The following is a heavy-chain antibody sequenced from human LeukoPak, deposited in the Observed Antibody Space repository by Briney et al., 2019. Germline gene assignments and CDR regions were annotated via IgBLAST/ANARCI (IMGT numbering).Heavy chain of an antibody. J-gene: IGHJ4*02. D-gene: IGHD3-22*01. Sequence: GGSLRLSCAASGLTFSSYAMNWVRQAPGKGLEWVSGITNTGGPTYYADSVKGRFTISRDNSKNTLYLQMSSLRAEDTAVYYCVKDDRYYYDSSGPYWGQGTLVTVSS. V-gene: IGHV3-23*01. CDR1: GLTFSSYA. CDR2: ITNTGGPT. CDR3: VKDDRYYYDSSGPY.